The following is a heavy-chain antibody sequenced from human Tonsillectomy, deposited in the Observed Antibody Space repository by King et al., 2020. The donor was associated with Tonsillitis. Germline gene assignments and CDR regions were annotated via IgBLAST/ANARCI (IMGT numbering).Heavy chain of an antibody. Sequence: VQLVESGAEVKKPGESLKISCKGSGYSFSTYWIAWVRLMPGKGLEWMGIIYPRDSNARYSPSFQGQVTISADKSISTAYLQWRSLKASDTAVYYCARRDYGASKPDYHYYGLDVWGQGTTVTVSS. D-gene: IGHD4-17*01. CDR2: IYPRDSNA. CDR3: ARRDYGASKPDYHYYGLDV. V-gene: IGHV5-51*01. J-gene: IGHJ6*02. CDR1: GYSFSTYW.